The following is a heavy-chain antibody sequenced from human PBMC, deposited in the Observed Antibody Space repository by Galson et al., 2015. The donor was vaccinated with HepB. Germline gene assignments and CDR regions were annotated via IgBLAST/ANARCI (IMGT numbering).Heavy chain of an antibody. CDR2: IKSKSDGGTT. J-gene: IGHJ4*02. V-gene: IGHV3-15*01. D-gene: IGHD1-1*01. Sequence: SLRLSCAASGFAFNTAWINWVRQGPGKGLEWVGRIKSKSDGGTTDYAAPVKGRFTISRDDSKNTLYLQMNSLKADDTAVYYCITNIQLAGRRGVDYWGQGTRVTVSS. CDR1: GFAFNTAW. CDR3: ITNIQLAGRRGVDY.